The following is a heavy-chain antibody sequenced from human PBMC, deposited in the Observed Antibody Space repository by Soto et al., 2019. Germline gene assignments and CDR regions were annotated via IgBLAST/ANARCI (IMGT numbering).Heavy chain of an antibody. Sequence: ASVKVSCKASGYSFTSYAIQWVRQAPGQRLEWMGWINAGNGNTKYSQKLQGRVTITRDTSASTAYMELSSLRSEDTAVYYCAREQYSWSHYCCDNWDQGTLVTVSS. CDR3: AREQYSWSHYCCDN. CDR2: INAGNGNT. V-gene: IGHV1-3*01. CDR1: GYSFTSYA. J-gene: IGHJ4*02. D-gene: IGHD3-3*01.